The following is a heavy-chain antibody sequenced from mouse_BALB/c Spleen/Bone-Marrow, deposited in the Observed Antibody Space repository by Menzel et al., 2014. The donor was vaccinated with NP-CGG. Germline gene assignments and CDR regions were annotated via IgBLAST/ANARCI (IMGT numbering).Heavy chain of an antibody. CDR2: IWAGGST. Sequence: VKLMESGPGLAAPSQSLSITCTVSGFSLTNYGVHWVRQPPGKGLEWLGVIWAGGSTNYNSALMSRLTISKDNSKSQVFLKMSSLQTDDTAMYYCASYYRYDGAYWGQGTLVTVSA. CDR1: GFSLTNYG. J-gene: IGHJ3*01. V-gene: IGHV2-9*02. D-gene: IGHD2-14*01. CDR3: ASYYRYDGAY.